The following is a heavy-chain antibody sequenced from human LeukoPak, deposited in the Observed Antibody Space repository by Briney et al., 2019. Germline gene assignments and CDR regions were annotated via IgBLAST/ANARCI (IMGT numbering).Heavy chain of an antibody. CDR2: IYYSGST. Sequence: NPSETLSLTCTVSGGSISSSSYYWGWIRQPPGKGLEWIGSIYYSGSTYYNPSLKSRVTISLDTSRNQFSLKLTSVTAADTAVYFCARDQTGDGKVAFDIWGPGTMVIVSS. CDR3: ARDQTGDGKVAFDI. J-gene: IGHJ3*02. CDR1: GGSISSSSYY. V-gene: IGHV4-39*07. D-gene: IGHD7-27*01.